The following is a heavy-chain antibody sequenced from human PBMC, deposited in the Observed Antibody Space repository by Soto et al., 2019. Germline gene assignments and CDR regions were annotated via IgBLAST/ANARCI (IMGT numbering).Heavy chain of an antibody. Sequence: ASVKLSCKASGYIFTSFVMSWVRQAPGQGLEWMGWISTYNGNRNYAQNLQGRVTMTTDTSTSTAYMELKSLRSDDTAMYFCARGGYYDSSGSRNYYYYGMNVWGQGTTVTV. CDR1: GYIFTSFV. V-gene: IGHV1-18*01. CDR3: ARGGYYDSSGSRNYYYYGMNV. CDR2: ISTYNGNR. J-gene: IGHJ6*02. D-gene: IGHD3-22*01.